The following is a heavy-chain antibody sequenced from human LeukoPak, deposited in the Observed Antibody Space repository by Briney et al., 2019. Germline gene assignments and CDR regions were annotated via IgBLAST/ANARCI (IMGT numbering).Heavy chain of an antibody. CDR2: ISAYNGNT. V-gene: IGHV1-18*01. J-gene: IGHJ4*02. CDR3: ARAIAAGVSSGYYYDY. Sequence: ASVKVSCKASGYTFTSYGISWVRQAPGQGLEWMGWISAYNGNTNYAQKLQGRVTMTRDTSISTAYMELSRLRSDDTAVYYCARAIAAGVSSGYYYDYWGRGTLVTVSS. D-gene: IGHD3-22*01. CDR1: GYTFTSYG.